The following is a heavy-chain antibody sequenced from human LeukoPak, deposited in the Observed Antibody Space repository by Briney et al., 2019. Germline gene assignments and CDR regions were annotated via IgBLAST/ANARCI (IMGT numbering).Heavy chain of an antibody. D-gene: IGHD3-3*01. CDR3: ARSSHDFWSGYSWFDP. J-gene: IGHJ5*02. V-gene: IGHV4-61*02. CDR2: IYTSGST. Sequence: PSETLSLTCTVSGGSISSGSYYWSWIRQPAGTGLEWIGRIYTSGSTNYNPSLKSRVTMSVDTSKNQFSLKLSSVTAADTAVYYCARSSHDFWSGYSWFDPWGQGTLVTVSS. CDR1: GGSISSGSYY.